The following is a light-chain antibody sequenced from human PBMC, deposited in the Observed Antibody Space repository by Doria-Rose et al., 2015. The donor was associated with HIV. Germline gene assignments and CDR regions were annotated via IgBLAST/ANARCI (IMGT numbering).Light chain of an antibody. CDR1: QSLLHTIGYNY. CDR3: MQALQTPYT. Sequence: PLSLPVTPGQPASISCRSSQSLLHTIGYNYLDWYLQKPGQSPQLLICLGSNRASGVPDRFSGSGSGTDFTLKISRVEAEDVGVYYCMQALQTPYTFGQGTKLEIK. J-gene: IGKJ2*01. V-gene: IGKV2-28*01. CDR2: LGS.